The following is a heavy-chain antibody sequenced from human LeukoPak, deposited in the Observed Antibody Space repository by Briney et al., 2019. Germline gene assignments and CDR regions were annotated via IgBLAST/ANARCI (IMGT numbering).Heavy chain of an antibody. J-gene: IGHJ3*02. Sequence: SVKVSCKASGGTFSSYAISWVRQAPGQGLEWMGGIIPIFGTANYAQKFQGRVTITTDESTSTAYMELSSLRSEDTAVYYCARDLTGGVSSSAPPDAFDIWGQGTMVTVSS. CDR2: IIPIFGTA. CDR1: GGTFSSYA. V-gene: IGHV1-69*05. CDR3: ARDLTGGVSSSAPPDAFDI. D-gene: IGHD6-6*01.